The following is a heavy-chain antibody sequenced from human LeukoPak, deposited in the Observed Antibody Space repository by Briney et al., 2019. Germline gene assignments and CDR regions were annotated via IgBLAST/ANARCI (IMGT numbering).Heavy chain of an antibody. V-gene: IGHV4-39*07. CDR2: IYYSGST. CDR3: ARAHYYGSGSYFDY. Sequence: SETLSLTCTVSGGSISSSSYYWGWIRQPPGKGLEWIGSIYYSGSTSYNPSLRSRVTISVDTSKNQFSLKLSSVTAADTAVYYCARAHYYGSGSYFDYWGQGTLVTVSS. CDR1: GGSISSSSYY. J-gene: IGHJ4*02. D-gene: IGHD3-10*01.